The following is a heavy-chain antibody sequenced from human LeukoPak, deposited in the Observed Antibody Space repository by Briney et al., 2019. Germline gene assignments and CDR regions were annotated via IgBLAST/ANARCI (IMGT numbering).Heavy chain of an antibody. CDR2: IYYSGST. CDR3: ARLAVAVMYFDY. Sequence: SETLSLTCTVSGDLFSAYHWNWIRQAPGKGLEWIGYIYYSGSTNYNPSLKSRVTISVDTSKNQFPLKLSSVTAADTAVYYCARLAVAVMYFDYWGQGTLVTVSS. D-gene: IGHD6-19*01. CDR1: GDLFSAYH. J-gene: IGHJ4*02. V-gene: IGHV4-59*08.